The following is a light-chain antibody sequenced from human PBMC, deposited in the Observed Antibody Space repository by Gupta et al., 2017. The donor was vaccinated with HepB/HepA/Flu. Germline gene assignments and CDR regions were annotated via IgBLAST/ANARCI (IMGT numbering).Light chain of an antibody. CDR1: QSISTY. V-gene: IGKV1-39*01. Sequence: DIQMTQSPSSLSASIGDRVIVTCRASQSISTYLNWYQQEAGKAPKLLIYAASNLQSGVPSRFSGSGSGTDFTLTIGRLQPEDFATYCCQQRDSTPITFGQGTLMQIK. CDR3: QQRDSTPIT. J-gene: IGKJ5*01. CDR2: AAS.